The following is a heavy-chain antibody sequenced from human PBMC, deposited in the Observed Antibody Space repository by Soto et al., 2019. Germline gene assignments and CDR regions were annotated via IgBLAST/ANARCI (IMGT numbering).Heavy chain of an antibody. CDR1: GFTFSSYA. CDR3: ADTYYYGSGTRQGY. D-gene: IGHD3-10*01. J-gene: IGHJ4*02. Sequence: GGSLRLSCAASGFTFSSYAMHWVRQAPGKGLEWVAVISYDGSNKYYADSVKGRFTISRDNSKNTLYLQMDSLRAEDTAVYYCADTYYYGSGTRQGYWGQGTLVTVSS. CDR2: ISYDGSNK. V-gene: IGHV3-30-3*01.